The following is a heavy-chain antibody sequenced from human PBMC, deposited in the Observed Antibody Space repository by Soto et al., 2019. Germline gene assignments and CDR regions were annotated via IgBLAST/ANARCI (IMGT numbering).Heavy chain of an antibody. D-gene: IGHD3-9*01. CDR1: GGSISSSSYY. Sequence: TLSLTCTVSGGSISSSSYYWGWIRQPPGKGLEWIGSIYYSGSTYYNPSLKSRVTISVDTSKNQFSLKLSSVTAADTAVYYCAREGDILTGYYRDYWGQGTLVTVSS. CDR3: AREGDILTGYYRDY. CDR2: IYYSGST. J-gene: IGHJ4*02. V-gene: IGHV4-39*07.